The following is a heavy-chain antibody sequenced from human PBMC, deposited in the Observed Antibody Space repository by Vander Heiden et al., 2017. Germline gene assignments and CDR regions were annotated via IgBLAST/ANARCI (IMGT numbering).Heavy chain of an antibody. CDR3: TTDRTHRDADEGAEY. CDR2: IKSKSDGATS. J-gene: IGHJ4*02. CDR1: GFNFINAW. V-gene: IGHV3-15*07. D-gene: IGHD1-1*01. Sequence: EVQLVESGGGLVKPWGSLRRSCAASGFNFINAWMNWCRQAPGKGLEWVGRIKSKSDGATSDYAAPVKGRFIFSRDDSKNTLYLQMNSLTTEDTAVYYCTTDRTHRDADEGAEYWGQGTLVTVSS.